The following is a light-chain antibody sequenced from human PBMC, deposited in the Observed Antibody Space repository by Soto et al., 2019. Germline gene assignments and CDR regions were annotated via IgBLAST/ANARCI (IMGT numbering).Light chain of an antibody. CDR2: ATS. CDR3: HQYANSPPWT. J-gene: IGKJ1*01. CDR1: QSFSSSY. Sequence: EIVLTQSPGTLSLSPGERATLSCRARQSFSSSYLAWYQQKPGQAPRLLIYATSSRATGIPDRFSGSGSGTDFTLTISSLEPEDFAVYYCHQYANSPPWTFGQGTKVEIK. V-gene: IGKV3-20*01.